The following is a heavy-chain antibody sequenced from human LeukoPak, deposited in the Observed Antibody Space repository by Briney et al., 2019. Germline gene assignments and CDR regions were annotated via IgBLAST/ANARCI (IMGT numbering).Heavy chain of an antibody. Sequence: GGSLRLSCAASGFTFSSYWMHWVRQAPGKGLVCVSRISTDGTTTNYAGSVKGRFTISRDNAKSTLYLQMNSLRAVDTAVYYCASYPNSNYGYSDYWGQGTLVTVSS. CDR1: GFTFSSYW. D-gene: IGHD3-10*01. J-gene: IGHJ4*02. V-gene: IGHV3-74*01. CDR3: ASYPNSNYGYSDY. CDR2: ISTDGTTT.